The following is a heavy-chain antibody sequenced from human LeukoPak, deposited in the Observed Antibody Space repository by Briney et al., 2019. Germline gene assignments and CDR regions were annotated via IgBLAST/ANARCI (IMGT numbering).Heavy chain of an antibody. V-gene: IGHV3-48*03. CDR1: GFTFSSYE. Sequence: GGSLRLSCAASGFTFSSYEMNWVRQAPGKGLEWVSYINSDGSTIFYADSVKGRFTISRDNSKNTLYLQMNSLRAEDTAVYYCAKDSKPGWLQPYFDYWGQGTLVTVSS. CDR2: INSDGSTI. CDR3: AKDSKPGWLQPYFDY. D-gene: IGHD5-24*01. J-gene: IGHJ4*02.